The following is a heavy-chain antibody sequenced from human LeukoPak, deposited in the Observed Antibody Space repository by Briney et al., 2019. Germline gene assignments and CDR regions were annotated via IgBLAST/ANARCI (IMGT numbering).Heavy chain of an antibody. CDR2: ISSSSSTI. J-gene: IGHJ1*01. CDR3: ARVFEVGGSSLDFQH. CDR1: GFTFSTSW. V-gene: IGHV3-48*01. Sequence: GGSLRLSCAASGFTFSTSWMHWVRQAPGKGLEWVSYISSSSSTIYYADSVKGRFTISRDNAKNSLYLQMNSLRAEDTAVYYCARVFEVGGSSLDFQHWGQGTLVTVSS. D-gene: IGHD1-26*01.